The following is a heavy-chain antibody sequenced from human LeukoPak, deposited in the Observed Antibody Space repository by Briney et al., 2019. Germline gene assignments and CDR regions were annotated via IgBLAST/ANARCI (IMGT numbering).Heavy chain of an antibody. D-gene: IGHD5-12*01. CDR3: AKLTSGWVVAAFDF. Sequence: GGSLRLSCTASGFTLSSYEMSWLRQAPGKGLEWVSSIDYSGGSTHYADSVMGRFTISRDNSKNTLYLQLNSLSADDTAVYYCAKLTSGWVVAAFDFWGQGTLVSVSS. V-gene: IGHV3-23*01. CDR1: GFTLSSYE. J-gene: IGHJ4*02. CDR2: IDYSGGST.